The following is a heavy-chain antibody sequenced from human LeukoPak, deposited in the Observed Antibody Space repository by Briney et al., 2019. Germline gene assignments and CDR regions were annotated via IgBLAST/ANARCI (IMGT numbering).Heavy chain of an antibody. D-gene: IGHD5-24*01. CDR3: ARERDEGFDY. V-gene: IGHV3-21*01. CDR2: ISSGGTST. CDR1: GFIFSSYA. Sequence: GGSLRLSCAASGFIFSSYAMSWVRQAPGKGLEWVSGISSGGTSTYYADSVKGRFTISRDNARNSLYLQMNSLKAEDTAVYYCARERDEGFDYWGQGTLVTVSS. J-gene: IGHJ4*02.